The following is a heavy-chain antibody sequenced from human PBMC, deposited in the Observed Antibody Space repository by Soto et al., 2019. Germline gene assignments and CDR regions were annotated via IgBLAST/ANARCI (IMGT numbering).Heavy chain of an antibody. Sequence: GESLKISCKGSGYYFTIYWINWVRQMPGKGLEWMGRIDPSDSYTNYSPSFQGHVTISADKSISTAYLQWSSLKASDTAMYYCARRRMTTVPTFGMDVWGQGTTVTVSS. D-gene: IGHD4-4*01. CDR1: GYYFTIYW. V-gene: IGHV5-10-1*01. J-gene: IGHJ6*02. CDR2: IDPSDSYT. CDR3: ARRRMTTVPTFGMDV.